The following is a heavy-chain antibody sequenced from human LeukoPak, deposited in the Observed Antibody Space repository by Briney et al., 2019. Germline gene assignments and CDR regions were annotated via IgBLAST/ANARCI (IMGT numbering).Heavy chain of an antibody. V-gene: IGHV3-15*01. CDR2: IKSKTDGGTT. CDR1: GFTFSNAW. D-gene: IGHD3-10*01. J-gene: IGHJ4*02. Sequence: PGGSLRLSCAASGFTFSNAWMSWVRQAPGKGLEWVGRIKSKTDGGTTDYAAPVKGRFTISRDDSKNTLYLQMNSLKTEDTAVYYCAREKGRGVISPYYDYWGQGTLVTVS. CDR3: AREKGRGVISPYYDY.